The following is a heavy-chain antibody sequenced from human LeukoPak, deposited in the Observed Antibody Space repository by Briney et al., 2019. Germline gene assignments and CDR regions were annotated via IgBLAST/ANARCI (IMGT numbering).Heavy chain of an antibody. V-gene: IGHV3-7*01. Sequence: GGSLRLSCAASGFTFSSYWMSWVRQAPGKGLEWVANIKQDGSEKYYVDSVKGRFTISRDNAKNPLYLQMNSLRAEDTAVYYCARDKGGAAGTNALFDYWGQGTLVTVSS. CDR1: GFTFSSYW. CDR3: ARDKGGAAGTNALFDY. D-gene: IGHD6-13*01. J-gene: IGHJ4*02. CDR2: IKQDGSEK.